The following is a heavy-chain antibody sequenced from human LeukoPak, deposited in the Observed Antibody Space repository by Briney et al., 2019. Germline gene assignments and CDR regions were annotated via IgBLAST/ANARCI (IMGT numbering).Heavy chain of an antibody. J-gene: IGHJ4*02. CDR3: ARDVAGYSWIDY. D-gene: IGHD5-18*01. V-gene: IGHV1-46*01. Sequence: GASVKVSCKASGYTFSSHYLNWVRQAPGQGLEWMGIINPNGGSTSYEQKFQGRVTMTRDTSTSTVYMELSSLRSEDTAVYYCARDVAGYSWIDYWGQGTLVTVSS. CDR2: INPNGGST. CDR1: GYTFSSHY.